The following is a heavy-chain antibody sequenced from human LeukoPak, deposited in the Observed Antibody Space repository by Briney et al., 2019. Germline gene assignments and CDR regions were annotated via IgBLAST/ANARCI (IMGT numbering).Heavy chain of an antibody. V-gene: IGHV3-30-3*01. CDR3: AREGSSSWYNWFDP. CDR1: GFTFSSYA. Sequence: GGSLRLSCAASGFTFSSYAMHWVRQAPGKGPEWVAVISYDGSNKYYADSVKGRFTISRDNSKNTLYLQMNSLRAEDTAVYYCAREGSSSWYNWFDPWGQGTLVTVSS. D-gene: IGHD6-13*01. CDR2: ISYDGSNK. J-gene: IGHJ5*02.